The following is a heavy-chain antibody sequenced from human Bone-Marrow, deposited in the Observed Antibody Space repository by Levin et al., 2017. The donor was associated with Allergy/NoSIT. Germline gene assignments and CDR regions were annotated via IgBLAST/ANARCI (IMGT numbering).Heavy chain of an antibody. D-gene: IGHD6-19*01. V-gene: IGHV5-51*01. Sequence: KVSCQGSGYDITSYWIAWVRQMPGKGLEWVGIIYPGDSDTRYSPSYEGQVTISADKSINTAYLQWSSLKASDTAMYYCVTTRSGNCIWFDPWGQGTLVTVSS. CDR1: GYDITSYW. J-gene: IGHJ5*02. CDR2: IYPGDSDT. CDR3: VTTRSGNCIWFDP.